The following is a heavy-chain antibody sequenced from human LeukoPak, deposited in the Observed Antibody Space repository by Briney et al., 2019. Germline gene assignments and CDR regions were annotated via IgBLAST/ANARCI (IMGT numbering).Heavy chain of an antibody. CDR2: ISYDGSEK. V-gene: IGHV3-30*18. CDR1: GFTFSSQG. Sequence: GGSLRLSCAASGFTFSSQGMHWVRQAPGKGLEWVAVISYDGSEKFHTDSVKGRFIISRDNSKNTLYLQMNSLRAEDTAVYYCAKVSGSYARNWFDPWGQGTLVTVSS. J-gene: IGHJ5*02. D-gene: IGHD3-16*01. CDR3: AKVSGSYARNWFDP.